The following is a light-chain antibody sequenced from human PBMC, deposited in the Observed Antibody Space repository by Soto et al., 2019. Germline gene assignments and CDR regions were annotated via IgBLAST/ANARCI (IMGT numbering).Light chain of an antibody. CDR3: QQYDNLPTWT. J-gene: IGKJ1*01. CDR2: DAS. V-gene: IGKV1-33*01. Sequence: DSQMTQSPSSLSASVGDRVTITCQASQDISNYLNWYQQKPGKAPKLLIYDASNLETGVPSRFSGSGFETDFTFTISSLQPEDIATYYCQQYDNLPTWTFGQGTKVDIK. CDR1: QDISNY.